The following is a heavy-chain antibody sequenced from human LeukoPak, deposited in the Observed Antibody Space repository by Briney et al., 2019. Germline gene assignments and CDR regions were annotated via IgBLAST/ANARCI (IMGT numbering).Heavy chain of an antibody. J-gene: IGHJ5*02. CDR3: ANRRTYCSGGSCYFGDNWFDP. Sequence: GGSLRLSCAASGFTFSSYAMHWVRQAPGKGLEWVAVISYDGSNKYYADSVKGRFTISRDNSKNTLYLQMNSLRAEDTAVYYCANRRTYCSGGSCYFGDNWFDPWGQGTLVTVSS. CDR2: ISYDGSNK. D-gene: IGHD2-15*01. CDR1: GFTFSSYA. V-gene: IGHV3-30*04.